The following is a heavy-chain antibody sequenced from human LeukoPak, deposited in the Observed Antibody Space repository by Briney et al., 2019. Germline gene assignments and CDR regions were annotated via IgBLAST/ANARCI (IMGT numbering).Heavy chain of an antibody. CDR1: GYTLTELS. J-gene: IGHJ5*02. D-gene: IGHD3-16*02. CDR2: FDPEDGKT. CDR3: ATGVPNTFGGVIDWFDP. V-gene: IGHV1-24*01. Sequence: EASVKVSCKVSGYTLTELSMHWVRQAPGKGLEWMGGFDPEDGKTISAQKFQDRVTMTEDTSTDTVYMELSSLRSEDTAVYYCATGVPNTFGGVIDWFDPWGQGTLVTVSS.